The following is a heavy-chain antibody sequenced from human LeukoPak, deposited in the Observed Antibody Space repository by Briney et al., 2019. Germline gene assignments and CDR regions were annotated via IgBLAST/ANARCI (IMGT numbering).Heavy chain of an antibody. V-gene: IGHV4-34*01. CDR3: SGYYPSGRYMDV. D-gene: IGHD3-22*01. Sequence: SETLSLTCAVYGGSFSGYYWSWIRQPPGKGLEWIGEINHSVGTNYNPSLKSRVTISVDTSKNQFSLKLSSVTAADTAVYYCSGYYPSGRYMDVWGKGTTVTVSS. CDR1: GGSFSGYY. CDR2: INHSVGT. J-gene: IGHJ6*03.